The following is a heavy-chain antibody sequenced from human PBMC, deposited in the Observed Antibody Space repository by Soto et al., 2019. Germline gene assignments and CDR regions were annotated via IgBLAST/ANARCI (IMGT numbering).Heavy chain of an antibody. CDR2: IFYSGST. CDR1: GDSITGYY. CDR3: ARLGSSWPSFGWFDP. V-gene: IGHV4-59*01. D-gene: IGHD6-13*01. Sequence: SETLSLTCTVSGDSITGYYWSWIRQPPGKGLEWIGYIFYSGSTNYNPSLKSRVTISVDTSKNQFSLKLSSVTAADTAVHYCARLGSSWPSFGWFDPWGQGTLVTVSS. J-gene: IGHJ5*02.